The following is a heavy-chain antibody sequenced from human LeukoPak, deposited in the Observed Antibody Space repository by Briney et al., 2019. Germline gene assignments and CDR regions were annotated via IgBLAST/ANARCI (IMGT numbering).Heavy chain of an antibody. Sequence: ASVKVSFKASGYTFTTHDINWVRQATGQGLEWLGWMSPNSGDTGYAQKFQGRVTMTSDSSISTAYMELSSLRSEDTAIYYCVRTPPNWGFDYWGQGTLVTVSS. CDR1: GYTFTTHD. V-gene: IGHV1-8*01. J-gene: IGHJ4*02. D-gene: IGHD7-27*01. CDR2: MSPNSGDT. CDR3: VRTPPNWGFDY.